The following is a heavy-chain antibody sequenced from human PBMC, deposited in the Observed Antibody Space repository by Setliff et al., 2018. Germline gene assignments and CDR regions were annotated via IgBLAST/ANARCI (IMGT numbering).Heavy chain of an antibody. CDR2: IHYNGNS. D-gene: IGHD3-10*01. CDR1: GGSISSSSYY. CDR3: ARRPTGPGVAFDI. Sequence: SETLSLTCAVSGGSISSSSYYWGWIRQSPGEGLEWIANIHYNGNSYYNPSLKNRATISMDTSKSQFSLKLSSVTAADTALYFCARRPTGPGVAFDIWGHGTMVTVSS. J-gene: IGHJ3*02. V-gene: IGHV4-39*01.